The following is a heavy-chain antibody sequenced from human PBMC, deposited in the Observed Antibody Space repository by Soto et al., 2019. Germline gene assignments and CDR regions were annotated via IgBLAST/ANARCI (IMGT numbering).Heavy chain of an antibody. V-gene: IGHV3-23*01. CDR3: AKGGRSDYYYYYGMDV. CDR1: GFTVTSYW. CDR2: ISGSGGST. Sequence: GGSLRLSCAASGFTVTSYWMHWVRQAPGKGLEWVSAISGSGGSTYYADSVKGRFTISRDNSKNTLYLQMNSLRAEDTAVYYCAKGGRSDYYYYYGMDVGGQGTTVTVS. D-gene: IGHD5-12*01. J-gene: IGHJ6*02.